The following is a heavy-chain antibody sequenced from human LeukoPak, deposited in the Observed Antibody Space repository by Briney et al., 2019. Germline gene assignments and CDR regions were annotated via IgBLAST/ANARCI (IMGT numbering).Heavy chain of an antibody. CDR2: IYYSGST. CDR1: GGSFSGYY. Sequence: SETLSLTCAVYGGSFSGYYWSWIRQPPGKGLEWIGSIYYSGSTYYNPSLKSRVTISVDTSKNQFSLKLSSVTAADTAVYYCARERQWLAYYFDYWGQGTLVTVSS. V-gene: IGHV4-34*01. D-gene: IGHD6-19*01. CDR3: ARERQWLAYYFDY. J-gene: IGHJ4*02.